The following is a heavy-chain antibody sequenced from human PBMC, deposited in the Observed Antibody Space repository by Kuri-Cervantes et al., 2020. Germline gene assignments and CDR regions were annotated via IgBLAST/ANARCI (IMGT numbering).Heavy chain of an antibody. CDR3: ARGGYSYGPTRITYGMDV. D-gene: IGHD5-18*01. Sequence: GESLKISCAASGFTFSSYAMHWVRQAPGKGLEWVAVISYDGSNKYYADSVKGRFTISRENAKNSLYLQMSSLRAGDTAVYYCARGGYSYGPTRITYGMDVWGQGTMVTVSS. J-gene: IGHJ6*02. V-gene: IGHV3-30*14. CDR2: ISYDGSNK. CDR1: GFTFSSYA.